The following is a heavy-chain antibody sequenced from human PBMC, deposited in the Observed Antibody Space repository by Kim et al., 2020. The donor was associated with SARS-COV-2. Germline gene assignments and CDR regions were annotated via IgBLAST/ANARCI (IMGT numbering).Heavy chain of an antibody. J-gene: IGHJ3*02. V-gene: IGHV3-23*01. CDR2: ISDNGGDT. CDR3: AKGRHLRGSSGWYWRDFDI. D-gene: IGHD6-19*01. CDR1: AFTFSNYA. Sequence: GGSQRLSCAASAFTFSNYAMSWVRQAPGKGLAWVSGISDNGGDTYYAESVKGRFTISRDSSKNTLYLQMNSLRVEDTAIYYCAKGRHLRGSSGWYWRDFDIWGQGTKVTVSS.